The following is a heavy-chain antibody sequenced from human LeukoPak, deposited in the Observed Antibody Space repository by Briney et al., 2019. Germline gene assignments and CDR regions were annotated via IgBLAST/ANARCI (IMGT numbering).Heavy chain of an antibody. CDR1: GGFISSSSYY. CDR3: ASQWDRIAVAGTTLRELGFDY. V-gene: IGHV4-39*01. J-gene: IGHJ4*02. CDR2: IYYSGST. Sequence: SETLSLTCTVSGGFISSSSYYWGWIRQPPGKGLEWIGSIYYSGSTYYNPSLKSRVTISVDTSKNQFSLKLSSVTAADTAVYYCASQWDRIAVAGTTLRELGFDYWGQGTLVTVSS. D-gene: IGHD6-19*01.